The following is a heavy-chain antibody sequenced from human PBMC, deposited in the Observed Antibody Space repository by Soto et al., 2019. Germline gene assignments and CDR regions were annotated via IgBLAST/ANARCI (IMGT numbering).Heavy chain of an antibody. Sequence: SETLSLTCSVSGGSMNNGGYYWSWIRQLPGKGLGWIGYIYSNGDTYYNPSLKSRLTISVDTSKNQFSLNLTSVTAADTAVYYCARRGGSSSRYYYYALDVWGQGTTVTVSS. D-gene: IGHD6-6*01. CDR1: GGSMNNGGYY. V-gene: IGHV4-31*03. J-gene: IGHJ6*02. CDR3: ARRGGSSSRYYYYALDV. CDR2: IYSNGDT.